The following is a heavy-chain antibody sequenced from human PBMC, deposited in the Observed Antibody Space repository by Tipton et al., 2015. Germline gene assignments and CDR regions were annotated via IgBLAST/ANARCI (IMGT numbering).Heavy chain of an antibody. J-gene: IGHJ4*02. CDR2: ISSSSTI. Sequence: SLRLSCAASGFTFSSYSMNWVRQAPGKGLEWVSYISSSSTIYYADSVKGRFTISRDSAKNSLYLQMNSLRDEDTAVYYCARDNYDSSAYLLYWGQGTLVTVSS. CDR1: GFTFSSYS. D-gene: IGHD3-22*01. V-gene: IGHV3-48*02. CDR3: ARDNYDSSAYLLY.